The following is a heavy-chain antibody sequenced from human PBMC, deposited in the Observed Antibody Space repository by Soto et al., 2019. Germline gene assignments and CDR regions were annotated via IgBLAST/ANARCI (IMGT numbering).Heavy chain of an antibody. V-gene: IGHV3-33*01. D-gene: IGHD4-17*01. Sequence: GGSLRLSCAASGFTFSSYGMHWVRQAPGKGLEWVAVIWYDGSNKYYADSVKGRFTISRDNSKNTLYLQMNSLRAEDTAVYYCARDSGLGVYGDYGDFDYWGQGTLVTVSS. CDR3: ARDSGLGVYGDYGDFDY. CDR1: GFTFSSYG. J-gene: IGHJ4*02. CDR2: IWYDGSNK.